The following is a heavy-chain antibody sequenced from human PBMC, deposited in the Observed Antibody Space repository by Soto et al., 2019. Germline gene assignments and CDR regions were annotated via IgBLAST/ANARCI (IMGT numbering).Heavy chain of an antibody. CDR1: GFTFSSYG. V-gene: IGHV3-30*18. CDR3: AKDGPDYDFWSGYYIPWFDP. J-gene: IGHJ5*02. CDR2: ISYDGSNK. D-gene: IGHD3-3*01. Sequence: GGSLRLSCAASGFTFSSYGMHWVRQAPGKGLEWVAVISYDGSNKYYADSVKGRFTISRDNSKNTLYLQMNSLRAEDTAVYYCAKDGPDYDFWSGYYIPWFDPWGQGTLVTVSS.